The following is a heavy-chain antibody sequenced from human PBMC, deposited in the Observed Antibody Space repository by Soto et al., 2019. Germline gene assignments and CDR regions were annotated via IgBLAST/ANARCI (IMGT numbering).Heavy chain of an antibody. Sequence: GGSRRLPCASSEFTFSSYAMHWVRQAPGKGLEYVSVISSKGGSTYSADSVTGRFNISRDNSKTTLYLQMSSLRAEDTAVYYCVKARGASWGQGTLVTVSS. CDR1: EFTFSSYA. V-gene: IGHV3-64D*06. CDR3: VKARGAS. D-gene: IGHD3-10*01. CDR2: ISSKGGST. J-gene: IGHJ5*02.